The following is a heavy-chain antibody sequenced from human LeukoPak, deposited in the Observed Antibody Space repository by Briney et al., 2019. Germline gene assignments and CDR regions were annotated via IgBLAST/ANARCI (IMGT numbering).Heavy chain of an antibody. CDR1: GGTFSSYA. CDR3: ARSRRCSSNWLELNS. J-gene: IGHJ4*02. CDR2: IIPIFGTA. Sequence: GASVKVSCKASGGTFSSYAISWVRQAPGQGLEWMGGIIPIFGTANYAQKFQGRVTITADESTSTAYMELSSLRSEDTAVYYCARSRRCSSNWLELNSWGQGTLVTVSS. V-gene: IGHV1-69*01. D-gene: IGHD6-13*01.